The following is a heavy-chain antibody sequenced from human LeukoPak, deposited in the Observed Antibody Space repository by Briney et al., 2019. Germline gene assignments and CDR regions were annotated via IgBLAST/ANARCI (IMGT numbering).Heavy chain of an antibody. CDR1: GGSISSGGYY. Sequence: PSQTLSLTSTVSGGSISSGGYYWSWIRQPPGKGLEWIGYIYHSGSTYYNPSLKSRVTISVDTSKKQFSLKLSSVTAADTAVYYCARDEGSSWSYDYWGQGTLVTVSS. CDR3: ARDEGSSWSYDY. V-gene: IGHV4-30-2*02. J-gene: IGHJ4*02. CDR2: IYHSGST. D-gene: IGHD6-13*01.